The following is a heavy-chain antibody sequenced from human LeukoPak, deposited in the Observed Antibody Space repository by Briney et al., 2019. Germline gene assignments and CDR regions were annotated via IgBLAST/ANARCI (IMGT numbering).Heavy chain of an antibody. CDR3: ATRGIEVTGYWYFDL. D-gene: IGHD6-19*01. V-gene: IGHV1-24*01. CDR2: FDPEDGET. Sequence: ASVKISCKVSGYTLTELSMHWVRQAPGKGLEWMGSFDPEDGETIYAQKFQGRLTMTEDTSTDTSYMKLNSLSSEDTAVYYCATRGIEVTGYWYFDLWGRGTLVTVSS. CDR1: GYTLTELS. J-gene: IGHJ2*01.